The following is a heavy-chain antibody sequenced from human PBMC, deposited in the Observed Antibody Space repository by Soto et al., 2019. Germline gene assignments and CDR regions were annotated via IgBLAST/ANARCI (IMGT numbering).Heavy chain of an antibody. D-gene: IGHD4-17*01. CDR3: AHPRGYGVFDAYDI. CDR1: GFTFSTYA. Sequence: GSLRLSCVASGFTFSTYAMSWVRQAPGKGLEWVSALTPSGGETYYADSVKGRFTISRDNSMNALYLQMNSLRIEDTAVYYCAHPRGYGVFDAYDIWGQGTMVTVSS. J-gene: IGHJ3*02. CDR2: LTPSGGET. V-gene: IGHV3-23*01.